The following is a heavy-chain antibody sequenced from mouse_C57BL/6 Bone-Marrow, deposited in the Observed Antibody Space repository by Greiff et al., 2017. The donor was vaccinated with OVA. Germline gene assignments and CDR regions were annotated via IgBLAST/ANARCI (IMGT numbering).Heavy chain of an antibody. CDR1: GYAFSSSW. Sequence: VQLQQSGPELVKPGASVKISCKASGYAFSSSWMNWVKQRPGKGLEWIGRIYPGDGDTNYNGKFKGKATLTADKSSSTAYMQLSSLTSEDSAVYFCARGTVVAGYWGQGTTLTVS. CDR3: ARGTVVAGY. V-gene: IGHV1-82*01. D-gene: IGHD1-1*01. J-gene: IGHJ2*01. CDR2: IYPGDGDT.